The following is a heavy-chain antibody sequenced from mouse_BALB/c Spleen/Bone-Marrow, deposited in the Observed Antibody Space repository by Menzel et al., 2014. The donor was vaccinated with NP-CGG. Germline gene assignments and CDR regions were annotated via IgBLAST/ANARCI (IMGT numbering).Heavy chain of an antibody. CDR1: GFTFSDYY. Sequence: EVKLVESGGGLVKPGGSPKLSCAASGFTFSDYYMYWVRQTPEKRLEWVATISDGGSYTYYPDSVKGRFTISRDNAKNNLFLQLSSLKSEDTAMYYCAREVSMDYWGQGTSVTVSS. V-gene: IGHV5-4*02. J-gene: IGHJ4*01. CDR2: ISDGGSYT. CDR3: AREVSMDY.